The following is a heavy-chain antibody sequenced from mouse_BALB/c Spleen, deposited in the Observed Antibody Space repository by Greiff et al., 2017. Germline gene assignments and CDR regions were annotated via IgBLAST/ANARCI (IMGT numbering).Heavy chain of an antibody. D-gene: IGHD1-1*01. Sequence: VQLQQSGAELVRPGVSVKISCKGSGYTFTDYAMHWVKQSHAKSLEWIGVISTYYGDASYNQKFKGKATMTVDKSSSTAYMELARLTSEDSAIYYCAREGLLRSRHAMDYWGQGTSVTVSS. J-gene: IGHJ4*01. CDR1: GYTFTDYA. CDR3: AREGLLRSRHAMDY. V-gene: IGHV1S137*01. CDR2: ISTYYGDA.